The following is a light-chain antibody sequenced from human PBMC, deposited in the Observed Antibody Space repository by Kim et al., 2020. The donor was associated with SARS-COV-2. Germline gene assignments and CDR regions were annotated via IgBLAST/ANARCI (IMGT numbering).Light chain of an antibody. Sequence: SALTQPASVSGSPGQSITISCTGSSSDVGNYNLVSWYQQQLGKAPKLLIYEVSKRPSRVSNRFSGSKSGNRASLTISGLQAEDESDYYCCAYAGSRSYVFGGGTKVTVL. CDR1: SSDVGNYNL. CDR3: CAYAGSRSYV. V-gene: IGLV2-23*02. J-gene: IGLJ1*01. CDR2: EVS.